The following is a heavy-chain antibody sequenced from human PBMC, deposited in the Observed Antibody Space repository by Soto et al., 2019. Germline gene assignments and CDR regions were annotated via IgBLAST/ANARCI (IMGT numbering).Heavy chain of an antibody. J-gene: IGHJ4*02. CDR3: VRVGVGIGNHFDS. V-gene: IGHV4-59*12. Sequence: SETLSLTCSVSNGSISGFYWTWIRQPPGKILEWIGYIHYSGRTDYNPSLTSRATMSVDTSKNQFSLNLKSITAADTAVYYCVRVGVGIGNHFDSWGRGTLVTISS. CDR1: NGSISGFY. CDR2: IHYSGRT. D-gene: IGHD1-26*01.